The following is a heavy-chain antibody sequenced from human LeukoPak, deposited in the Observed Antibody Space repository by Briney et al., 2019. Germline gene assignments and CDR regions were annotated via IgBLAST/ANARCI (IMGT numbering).Heavy chain of an antibody. CDR2: INHSGST. CDR3: ARDSPARGSSWAYWFDP. V-gene: IGHV4-34*01. CDR1: GGSFSGYY. D-gene: IGHD6-13*01. Sequence: SETLSLTCAVYGGSFSGYYWSWIRQPPGKGLEWIGEINHSGSTNYNPSLKSRVTISVDTSKNQFSLKLSSVTAADTAVYYCARDSPARGSSWAYWFDPWGQGTLVTVSS. J-gene: IGHJ5*02.